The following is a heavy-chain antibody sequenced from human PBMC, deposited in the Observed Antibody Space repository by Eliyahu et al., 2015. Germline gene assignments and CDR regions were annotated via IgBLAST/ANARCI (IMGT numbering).Heavy chain of an antibody. V-gene: IGHV3-23*01. Sequence: EVQLLESGGGLVQPGGSLRLSCAASGFXFNNYAMSWVRQAPGKGLEWGSGISGSGDSTYYADSVKGRFTISRDNSKNFLYLQMDSLRAEDTALYYCAKHKALTAGSFDHWGQGTLVTVSS. J-gene: IGHJ4*02. CDR2: ISGSGDST. CDR1: GFXFNNYA. CDR3: AKHKALTAGSFDH.